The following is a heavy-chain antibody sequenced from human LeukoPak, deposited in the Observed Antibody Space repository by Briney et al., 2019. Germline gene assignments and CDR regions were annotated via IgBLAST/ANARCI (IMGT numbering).Heavy chain of an antibody. CDR1: GFTFSSYG. Sequence: GGSLRLSCAASGFTFSSYGMSWVRQAPGKGLEWVSSISSSGGSTYYADSVKGQVTISRDNSKNTLYLQMNSLRAEDTAVYYCAKGLTVAVNWGQGTLVTVSS. CDR2: ISSSGGST. CDR3: AKGLTVAVN. V-gene: IGHV3-23*01. J-gene: IGHJ4*02. D-gene: IGHD2-15*01.